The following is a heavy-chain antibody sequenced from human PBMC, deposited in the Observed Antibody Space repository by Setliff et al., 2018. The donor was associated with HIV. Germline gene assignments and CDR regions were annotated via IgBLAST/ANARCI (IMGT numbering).Heavy chain of an antibody. Sequence: SETLSLTCAVSGYSISTAYYWGWIRQPPGEGPEWIGSVYHSGTTYYNPSLKSRVTISVDMSNNQFSLKVTSVTAADTAVYYCMRGRSITIFGVAYFDFWGQGTQVTVSS. CDR1: GYSISTAYY. J-gene: IGHJ4*02. D-gene: IGHD3-3*01. CDR2: VYHSGTT. CDR3: MRGRSITIFGVAYFDF. V-gene: IGHV4-38-2*01.